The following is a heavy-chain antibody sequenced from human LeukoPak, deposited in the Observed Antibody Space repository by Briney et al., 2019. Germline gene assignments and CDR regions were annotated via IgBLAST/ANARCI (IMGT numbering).Heavy chain of an antibody. CDR3: ATQRGATIADTFDI. J-gene: IGHJ3*02. D-gene: IGHD1-26*01. V-gene: IGHV3-20*04. CDR1: GFSFDDYG. Sequence: GGSLRLSCAASGFSFDDYGMSWVRQAPGKGLEWVSGINWSGGSTAYADSVKGRFNIYKDTAKNSLYLQMNSLRAEDTALYYCATQRGATIADTFDIWGQGTMVTVSA. CDR2: INWSGGST.